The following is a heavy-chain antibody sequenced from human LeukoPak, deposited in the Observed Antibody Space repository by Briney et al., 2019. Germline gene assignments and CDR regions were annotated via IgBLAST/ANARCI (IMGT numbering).Heavy chain of an antibody. CDR3: TKGTIWLPFDY. J-gene: IGHJ4*02. Sequence: GGSLRLSCAASGFTVSSNYMSWVRQAPGKGLEWVSVIYRAGATYYADSVKGRFTISRDNSKNTLYLQMNSLRAEDTAVYYCTKGTIWLPFDYWGQGTLVTVSS. CDR1: GFTVSSNY. CDR2: IYRAGAT. V-gene: IGHV3-66*01. D-gene: IGHD5-18*01.